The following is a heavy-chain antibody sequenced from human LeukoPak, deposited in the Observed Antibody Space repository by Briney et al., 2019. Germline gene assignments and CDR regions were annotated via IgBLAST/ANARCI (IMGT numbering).Heavy chain of an antibody. V-gene: IGHV4-34*01. J-gene: IGHJ4*02. D-gene: IGHD2-2*01. CDR3: ARGRKDIVVVPAAIFNY. CDR1: GGSFSGYY. CDR2: TNHSGST. Sequence: SETLSLTWAVYGGSFSGYYWSWIRQPPGKGLEWIGETNHSGSTNYNPSLKSRVTISVDTSKNQFSLKLSSVTAADTAVYYCARGRKDIVVVPAAIFNYWGQGTLVTVSS.